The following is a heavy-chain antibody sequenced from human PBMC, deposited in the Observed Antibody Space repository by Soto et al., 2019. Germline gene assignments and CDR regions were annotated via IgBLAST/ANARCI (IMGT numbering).Heavy chain of an antibody. V-gene: IGHV3-13*01. CDR2: IGTAGDT. CDR1: GFTFSSYD. Sequence: GGSLRLSCAASGFTFSSYDMHWVRQATGKGLEWVSAIGTAGDTYYPGSVKGRFTISRENAKNSLYLQMNSLRAGDTGVDYCARLWGWSYGLDAFDIWGQGTMVTVSS. D-gene: IGHD2-21*01. CDR3: ARLWGWSYGLDAFDI. J-gene: IGHJ3*02.